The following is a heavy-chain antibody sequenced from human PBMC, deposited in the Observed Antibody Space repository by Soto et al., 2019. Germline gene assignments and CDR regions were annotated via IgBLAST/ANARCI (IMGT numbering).Heavy chain of an antibody. V-gene: IGHV1-18*01. CDR1: GYTFTSYG. J-gene: IGHJ5*02. Sequence: ASVKVSCQASGYTFTSYGISWVRQAPGQGLEWMGWISAYNGNTNYAQKLQGRVTMTTDTSTSTAYMELRSLRSDDTAVYYCARVLGYSQLLSSRFDPWGQGTLVTVSS. D-gene: IGHD2-2*01. CDR3: ARVLGYSQLLSSRFDP. CDR2: ISAYNGNT.